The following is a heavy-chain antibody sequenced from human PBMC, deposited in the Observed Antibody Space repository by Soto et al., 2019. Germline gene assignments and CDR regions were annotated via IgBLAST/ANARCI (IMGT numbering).Heavy chain of an antibody. Sequence: SETLSLTCVVYGGSFSGYYWSWIRQPPGKGLEWIGEINHSGSTNYNPSLKSRVTISVDTSKNQFSLKLSSVTAADTAVYYCARGLTIFGVVIIPPYYYYVMDVWGQGTTVTVSS. CDR2: INHSGST. D-gene: IGHD3-3*01. CDR1: GGSFSGYY. J-gene: IGHJ6*02. CDR3: ARGLTIFGVVIIPPYYYYVMDV. V-gene: IGHV4-34*01.